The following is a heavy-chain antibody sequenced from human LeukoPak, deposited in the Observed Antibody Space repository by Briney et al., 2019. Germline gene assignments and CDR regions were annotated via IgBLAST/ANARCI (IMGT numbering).Heavy chain of an antibody. Sequence: GGSLRLSCVASGFSFSSYAMTWARQAPVKGLEWVSAISGDGTRTYYADSVKGRVTISRDNAKNTLYLEMSSLRVEDTAIYYCAKWPEGAMDYFDYWGQGTLVTVSS. CDR2: ISGDGTRT. V-gene: IGHV3-23*01. J-gene: IGHJ4*02. CDR1: GFSFSSYA. D-gene: IGHD3-16*01. CDR3: AKWPEGAMDYFDY.